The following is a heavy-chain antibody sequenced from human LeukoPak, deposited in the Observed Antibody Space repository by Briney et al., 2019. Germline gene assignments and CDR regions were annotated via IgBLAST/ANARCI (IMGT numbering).Heavy chain of an antibody. CDR2: IYYSGST. D-gene: IGHD3-9*01. CDR3: ARLNLYYDILTGFIWFDP. CDR1: GGSISSYY. V-gene: IGHV4-59*08. Sequence: SETLSLTCTVSGGSISSYYWSWIRQPPGQGLEWIGYIYYSGSTTYNPSLKSRVTISVDTAKNQFSLKLSSVTAADTAVYYCARLNLYYDILTGFIWFDPWGQGTLVTVSS. J-gene: IGHJ5*02.